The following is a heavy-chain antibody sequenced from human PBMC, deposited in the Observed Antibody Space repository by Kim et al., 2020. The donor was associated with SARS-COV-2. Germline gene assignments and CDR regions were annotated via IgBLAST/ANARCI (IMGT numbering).Heavy chain of an antibody. V-gene: IGHV1-69*01. D-gene: IGHD6-6*01. CDR3: ARVRAPIAARRGYYFDY. Sequence: FQGRVTITADESTSTAYMELSSLRSEDTAVYYCARVRAPIAARRGYYFDYWGQGTLVTVSS. J-gene: IGHJ4*02.